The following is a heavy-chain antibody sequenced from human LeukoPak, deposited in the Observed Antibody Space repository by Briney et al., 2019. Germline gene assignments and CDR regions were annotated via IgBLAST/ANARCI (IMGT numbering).Heavy chain of an antibody. D-gene: IGHD5-24*01. V-gene: IGHV1-46*01. CDR3: AGDVNERWLQFGLGY. CDR2: INPSGGST. J-gene: IGHJ4*02. CDR1: GYTFTSYY. Sequence: ASVTVSCKASGYTFTSYYMHWVRQAPGQGLEWMGIINPSGGSTSYAQKFQGRVTMTRDTSTSTVYMELSSLRSEDTAVYYCAGDVNERWLQFGLGYWGQGTLVTVSS.